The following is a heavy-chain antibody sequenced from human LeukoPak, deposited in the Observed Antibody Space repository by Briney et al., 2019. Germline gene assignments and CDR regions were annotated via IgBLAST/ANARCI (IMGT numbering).Heavy chain of an antibody. CDR1: GFTVSSNS. D-gene: IGHD5-24*01. V-gene: IGHV3-66*01. CDR3: ARGPRGNS. J-gene: IGHJ4*02. CDR2: IYSGGST. Sequence: GGSLRLSCAASGFTVSSNSMSWVRQAPGKGLEWVSVIYSGGSTYYADSVKGRFTISRDNSKDTLYLQMNSLRADDTAVYYCARGPRGNSWGQGALVTVSS.